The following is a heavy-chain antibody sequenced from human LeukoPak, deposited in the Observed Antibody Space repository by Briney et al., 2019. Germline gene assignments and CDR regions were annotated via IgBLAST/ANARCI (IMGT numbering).Heavy chain of an antibody. J-gene: IGHJ4*02. CDR1: GFTFSTYA. Sequence: GGSLRLSCAASGFTFSTYAMSWVRQAPGKGVEGVSAISGSGGTTYYPHSVKGRFTISIDNSKNTLYLQMNSLRAEDTAVYYCAKDVVVTAHRALDYWGQGTLVTVSS. CDR3: AKDVVVTAHRALDY. V-gene: IGHV3-23*01. D-gene: IGHD2-21*02. CDR2: ISGSGGTT.